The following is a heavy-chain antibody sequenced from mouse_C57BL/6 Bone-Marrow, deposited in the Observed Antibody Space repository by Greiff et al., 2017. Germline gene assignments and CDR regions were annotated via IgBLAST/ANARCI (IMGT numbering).Heavy chain of an antibody. CDR2: IYPGDGDT. V-gene: IGHV1-82*01. Sequence: VQGVESGPELVKPGASVKISCKASGYAFSSSWMNWVKQRPGKGLEWIGRIYPGDGDTNYNGKFKGKATLTADKSSSTAYMQLSSLTSEDSAVYCCARRKEYDPGGYFDVWGTGTTVTVSS. D-gene: IGHD2-3*01. J-gene: IGHJ1*03. CDR1: GYAFSSSW. CDR3: ARRKEYDPGGYFDV.